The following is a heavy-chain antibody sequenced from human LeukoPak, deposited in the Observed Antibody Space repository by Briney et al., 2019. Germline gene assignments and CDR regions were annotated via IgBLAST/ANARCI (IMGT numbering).Heavy chain of an antibody. CDR2: ISASGGST. D-gene: IGHD4-11*01. Sequence: GGSLRLSCAASGFTFSSSAMSWVRQVPGKGLEWVSGISASGGSTSYADSVKGRFTISRDNSKNTLYLQMNSLRAEDTAVYYCAKDHFVTTVIDYWGQGTLVTVSS. CDR1: GFTFSSSA. CDR3: AKDHFVTTVIDY. J-gene: IGHJ4*02. V-gene: IGHV3-23*01.